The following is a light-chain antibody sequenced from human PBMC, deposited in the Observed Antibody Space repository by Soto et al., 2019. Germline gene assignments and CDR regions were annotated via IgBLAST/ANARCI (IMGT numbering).Light chain of an antibody. CDR2: END. J-gene: IGLJ2*01. Sequence: QSVLTQPPSVSAAPGQKITISCSGSDSNIWYNSVSWYQQLPGTAPKLLISENDERPSDLPDRFSASKSGTSATLGITGLQTGDEATYFCGTWDNGLSAVVFGGRTKLTVL. V-gene: IGLV1-51*02. CDR3: GTWDNGLSAVV. CDR1: DSNIWYNS.